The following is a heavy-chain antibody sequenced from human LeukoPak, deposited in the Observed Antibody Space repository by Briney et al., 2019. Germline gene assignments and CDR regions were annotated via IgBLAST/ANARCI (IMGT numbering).Heavy chain of an antibody. J-gene: IGHJ4*02. CDR2: INPSTGGT. CDR1: GYTFSGDY. V-gene: IGHV1-2*06. D-gene: IGHD1-26*01. Sequence: ASVKVSCKASGYTFSGDYVHWVRQAPGQGLEWMGRINPSTGGTTYAQKFQGRVTMTRDTSVSTAYMELNRLTSDDTAVYFCARDRNLYRGSFASWGQGTLVTVSS. CDR3: ARDRNLYRGSFAS.